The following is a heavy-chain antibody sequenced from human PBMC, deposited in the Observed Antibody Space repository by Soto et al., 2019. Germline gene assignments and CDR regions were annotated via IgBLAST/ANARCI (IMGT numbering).Heavy chain of an antibody. J-gene: IGHJ5*02. CDR3: ARAQAAVGTRWFDP. CDR1: GGSFSGYY. CDR2: IHHSGST. D-gene: IGHD6-13*01. Sequence: PSETLSLTCAVYGGSFSGYYWSWIRQPPGKGLEWIGEIHHSGSTNYNPSLKSRVTISVDTSKNQFSLKLSSVTAADTAVYYCARAQAAVGTRWFDPWGQGTLVTVSS. V-gene: IGHV4-34*01.